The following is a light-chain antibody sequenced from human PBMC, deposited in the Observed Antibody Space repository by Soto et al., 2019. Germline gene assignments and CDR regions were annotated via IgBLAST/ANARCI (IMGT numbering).Light chain of an antibody. CDR1: QSVGSN. Sequence: EVVMKQSPATLSVSPGERATLSCRASQSVGSNLAWYQQKPGQAPRLLIYAASTRATGIPARFSGSGSGTEFTLTITSLHSEDFAVYYCQQYYNWPPLTFGGGTEVEIK. J-gene: IGKJ4*01. CDR2: AAS. V-gene: IGKV3-15*01. CDR3: QQYYNWPPLT.